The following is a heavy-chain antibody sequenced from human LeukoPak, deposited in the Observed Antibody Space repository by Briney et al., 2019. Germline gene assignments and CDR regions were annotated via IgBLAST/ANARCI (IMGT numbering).Heavy chain of an antibody. D-gene: IGHD3-22*01. V-gene: IGHV4-30-2*01. CDR3: ARGDDSTGFDF. Sequence: SQTLSLTCTVSGGSMSSGGYSWSWIRQPPGNGLEWIGYIYHRGGTHYNPSLKSRVTISEDTSKNQFSLKLNSVTAADTAVYFCARGDDSTGFDFWGQGTLVTVSS. CDR2: IYHRGGT. CDR1: GGSMSSGGYS. J-gene: IGHJ4*02.